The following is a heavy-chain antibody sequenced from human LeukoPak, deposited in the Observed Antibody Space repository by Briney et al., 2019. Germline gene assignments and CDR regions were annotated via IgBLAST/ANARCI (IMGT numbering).Heavy chain of an antibody. D-gene: IGHD6-19*01. Sequence: PGGSLRLSCAASGFIFEDYGMSWVRQAPGKGLEWVSDINWNGASVGYAGSVKGRFTISRDYAKKSLYLQMNSLRAEDTALYYCARVDSGNYYFDYWGQGTPVTVSS. J-gene: IGHJ4*02. CDR3: ARVDSGNYYFDY. V-gene: IGHV3-20*04. CDR2: INWNGASV. CDR1: GFIFEDYG.